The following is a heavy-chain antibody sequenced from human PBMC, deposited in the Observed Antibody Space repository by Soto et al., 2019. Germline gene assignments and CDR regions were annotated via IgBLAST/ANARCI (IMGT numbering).Heavy chain of an antibody. V-gene: IGHV4-39*01. CDR1: GGSISSSSYY. Sequence: PSETLSLTCTVSGGSISSSSYYWGWIRQPPGKGLEWIGSIYYSGSTYYNPSLKSRVTISVDTSKNQFSLKLSSVTAADTAVYYCARFCGGDLTRCKSHAFDIWGQGTMVTVSS. D-gene: IGHD2-21*02. CDR3: ARFCGGDLTRCKSHAFDI. J-gene: IGHJ3*02. CDR2: IYYSGST.